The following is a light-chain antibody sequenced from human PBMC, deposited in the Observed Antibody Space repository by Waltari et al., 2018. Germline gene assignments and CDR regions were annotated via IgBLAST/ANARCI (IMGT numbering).Light chain of an antibody. CDR1: QGISSA. CDR3: QQFNNYPYT. J-gene: IGKJ2*01. CDR2: DAS. Sequence: AIQLAQSPYPLSASVGDRVTITCRASQGISSALAWYQQKPGKAPKLLIYDASSLESGVPSRFSGSGSGTDFTLTISSLQPEDFATYYCQQFNNYPYTFGQGTKLEI. V-gene: IGKV1D-13*01.